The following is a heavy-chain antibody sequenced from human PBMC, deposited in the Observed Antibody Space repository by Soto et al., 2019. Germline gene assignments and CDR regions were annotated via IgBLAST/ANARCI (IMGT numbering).Heavy chain of an antibody. J-gene: IGHJ3*02. Sequence: QVQLVQSGAEVKEPGSSVKVSCKASGGTFSRNAIGWVRQAPGQGLEWLGGIIPMSETANYAEKFQGRVTITADEFTNTAYMELSSLTFEDTAIFYCASGKVREIVFGGPIVIPTSDAFDIWGQGTLVTVSS. V-gene: IGHV1-69*01. D-gene: IGHD3-16*02. CDR1: GGTFSRNA. CDR3: ASGKVREIVFGGPIVIPTSDAFDI. CDR2: IIPMSETA.